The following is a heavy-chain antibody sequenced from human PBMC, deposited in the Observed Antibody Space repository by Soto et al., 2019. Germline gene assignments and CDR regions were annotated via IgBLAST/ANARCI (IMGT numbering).Heavy chain of an antibody. CDR3: AKRRVTGGRMDV. CDR1: GFTVSSNY. J-gene: IGHJ6*02. D-gene: IGHD2-21*02. CDR2: ISGSGGST. V-gene: IGHV3-23*01. Sequence: PGGSLRLSCAASGFTVSSNYMSWVRQAPGKGLEWVSVISGSGGSTYYADSVKGRFTISRDNSKNTLYLQMNSLRAEDTAVYYCAKRRVTGGRMDVWGQGTTVTVSS.